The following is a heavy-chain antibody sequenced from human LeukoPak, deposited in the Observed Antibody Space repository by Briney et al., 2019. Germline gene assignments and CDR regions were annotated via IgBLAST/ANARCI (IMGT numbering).Heavy chain of an antibody. Sequence: PGGSLRLSCATSGFTFSSSRMRWVRQAPGKGVEWGANIKQDGREKYYVDSVKGRFTITRDNAQNSMYMQMNSVRDDDTAVYYCGRGRDLLDYWGQGTLVTVSS. CDR2: IKQDGREK. CDR3: GRGRDLLDY. V-gene: IGHV3-7*01. D-gene: IGHD3/OR15-3a*01. J-gene: IGHJ4*02. CDR1: GFTFSSSR.